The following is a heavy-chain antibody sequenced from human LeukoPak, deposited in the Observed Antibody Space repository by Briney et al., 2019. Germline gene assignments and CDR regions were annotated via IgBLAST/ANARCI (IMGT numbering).Heavy chain of an antibody. CDR1: GGSISSHY. D-gene: IGHD3-22*01. CDR3: ARSASYYYDSSGYSLRYFDL. V-gene: IGHV4-59*11. CDR2: IYDSGST. Sequence: SETLSLTCTVSGGSISSHYWSWIRQPPGKGLEWIGYIYDSGSTNYNPSLKSRVTISVDRSKNQFSLRLSSVTAADTAVYYCARSASYYYDSSGYSLRYFDLWGRGTLVIVSS. J-gene: IGHJ2*01.